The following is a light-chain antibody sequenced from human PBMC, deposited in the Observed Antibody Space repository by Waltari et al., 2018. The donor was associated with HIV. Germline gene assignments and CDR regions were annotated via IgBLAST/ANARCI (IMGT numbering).Light chain of an antibody. CDR1: SSDVGGYNL. V-gene: IGLV2-23*02. Sequence: QSALTPPASVSGSPGQSITIPCTGTSSDVGGYNLVSWYQQHPGKAPKLMIYEVSKRPSGVSNRFSGSKSGNTASLTISGLQAEDEADYYCCSYAGSSTVVFGGGTKLTVL. J-gene: IGLJ2*01. CDR3: CSYAGSSTVV. CDR2: EVS.